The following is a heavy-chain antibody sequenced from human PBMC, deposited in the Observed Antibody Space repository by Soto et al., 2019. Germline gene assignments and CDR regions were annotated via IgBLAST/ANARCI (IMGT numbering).Heavy chain of an antibody. J-gene: IGHJ6*02. CDR1: GFTFTSSA. V-gene: IGHV1-58*01. CDR3: AAVTAQFVSNRYSCYHGMGG. CDR2: IVVGSGNT. Sequence: ASVKVSCKASGFTFTSSAVQWVRQARGQRLEWIGWIVVGSGNTNYAQKFQERVTITRDMSTSTAYMELSILRSEDTAVSYCAAVTAQFVSNRYSCYHGMGGWGQGTTVTVSS. D-gene: IGHD5-18*01.